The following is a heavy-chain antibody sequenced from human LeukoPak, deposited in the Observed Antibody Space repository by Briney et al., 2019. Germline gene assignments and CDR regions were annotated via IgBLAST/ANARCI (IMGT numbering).Heavy chain of an antibody. D-gene: IGHD3-22*01. J-gene: IGHJ4*02. CDR3: AKDQRPYYYDSSGYPTGFDY. V-gene: IGHV3-23*01. Sequence: SSETLSLTCTVSGDSIRSSDYYWGCIRQAPGKGLEWVSAISGSGGSTYYADSVKGRFTISRDNSKNTLYLQMNSLRAEDTAVYYCAKDQRPYYYDSSGYPTGFDYWGQGTLVTVSS. CDR1: GDSIRSSDYY. CDR2: ISGSGGST.